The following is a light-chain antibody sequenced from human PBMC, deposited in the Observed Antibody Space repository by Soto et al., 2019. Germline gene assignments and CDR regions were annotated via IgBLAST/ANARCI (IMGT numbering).Light chain of an antibody. V-gene: IGLV2-14*01. CDR3: SSYTSSTTLI. J-gene: IGLJ2*01. CDR1: SSDVGGYNY. Sequence: QSALTQPASVSGSPGQSITISCSGTSSDVGGYNYVSWYQQHPGKAPKLMMYEVSNRPSGVSDRFSGSKSGNTASLTISGLQADDEADYFFSSYTSSTTLIFGGGTKLTVL. CDR2: EVS.